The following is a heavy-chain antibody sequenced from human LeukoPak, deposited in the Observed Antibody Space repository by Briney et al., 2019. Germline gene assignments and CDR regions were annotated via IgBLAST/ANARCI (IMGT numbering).Heavy chain of an antibody. V-gene: IGHV4-39*07. CDR1: GGSISNSNYY. CDR2: IYYSGST. Sequence: SETLSLTCTVSGGSISNSNYYWGWIRQPPGKGLEWIGNIYYSGSTYYNPSLKSRVTISIDTSKNQFSLKLSSVTAADTAVYYCVGGENYYYGMDVWGQGTTVTVSS. D-gene: IGHD3-10*01. J-gene: IGHJ6*02. CDR3: VGGENYYYGMDV.